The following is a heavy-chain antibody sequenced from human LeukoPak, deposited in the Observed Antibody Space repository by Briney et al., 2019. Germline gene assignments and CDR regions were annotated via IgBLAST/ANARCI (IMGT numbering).Heavy chain of an antibody. Sequence: GGSLRLSCAASGNYWMHWVRQAPGKGLVWDSHINSDGSWTSYADSVKGRFTISKDNAENTVYLQMNSLRAEDTAVYYCVSFYETYWGRGTLVTVSS. CDR3: VSFYETY. CDR1: GNYW. V-gene: IGHV3-74*01. D-gene: IGHD2/OR15-2a*01. CDR2: INSDGSWT. J-gene: IGHJ4*02.